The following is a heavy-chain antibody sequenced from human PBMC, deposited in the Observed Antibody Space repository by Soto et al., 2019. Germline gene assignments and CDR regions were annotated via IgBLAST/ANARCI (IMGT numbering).Heavy chain of an antibody. D-gene: IGHD3-3*01. J-gene: IGHJ6*03. V-gene: IGHV4-34*01. CDR1: GGSLSDNY. CDR3: GRGVSLCYYFWAAYYARKGPSCMAV. CDR2: INHSGNT. Sequence: SETLCLTCAVYGGSLSDNYWSWIRQPPGKGLEWIGEINHSGNTNYNPSLKSRVTISVDTSKNQVSLKLSSVTAADTAVYYCGRGVSLCYYFWAAYYARKGPSCMAVWGKGTTVTVSS.